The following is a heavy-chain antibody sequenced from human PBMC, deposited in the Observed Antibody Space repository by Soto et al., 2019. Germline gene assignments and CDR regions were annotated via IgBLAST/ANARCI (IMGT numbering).Heavy chain of an antibody. CDR3: ARSQRGRTAFTFDY. V-gene: IGHV4-61*01. Sequence: ERLSLTCSVSGDSVSNDNYYWSWVRQPPGKGLEWIGYIYYSGTTNYNSYLKSRLSLSVDMSKNQFSLKLASVTAADTAVYFCARSQRGRTAFTFDYWGQGALVTVYS. CDR1: GDSVSNDNYY. J-gene: IGHJ4*02. CDR2: IYYSGTT. D-gene: IGHD3-16*01.